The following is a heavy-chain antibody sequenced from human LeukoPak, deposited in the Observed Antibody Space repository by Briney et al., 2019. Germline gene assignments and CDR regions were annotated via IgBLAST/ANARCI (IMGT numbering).Heavy chain of an antibody. D-gene: IGHD5/OR15-5a*01. CDR1: GFTFIDHY. Sequence: GGSLRLSCAASGFTFIDHYMDWVRQAPGKGLEWIGRIRNKANSYTTEYAASVKGRFTVSRDDSKNYLFLQMNSLESEDTAVYYCARRNSVTQGLDNWGQGTLVTVSS. V-gene: IGHV3-72*01. J-gene: IGHJ4*02. CDR2: IRNKANSYTT. CDR3: ARRNSVTQGLDN.